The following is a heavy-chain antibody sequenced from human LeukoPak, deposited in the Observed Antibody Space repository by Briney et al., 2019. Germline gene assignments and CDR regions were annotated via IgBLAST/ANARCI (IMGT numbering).Heavy chain of an antibody. V-gene: IGHV4-39*01. CDR3: ARHRCGSSWSSHY. CDR2: IYTSGST. D-gene: IGHD6-13*01. J-gene: IGHJ4*02. CDR1: GASNINTSYY. Sequence: SETLSLTCPVGGASNINTSYYWGGIRQSPGKGLEWIGTIYTSGSTYYNPSLKSRLTISVDTSKNQFSLRLSSVTAADTAVYYCARHRCGSSWSSHYGGQGTLVTVSS.